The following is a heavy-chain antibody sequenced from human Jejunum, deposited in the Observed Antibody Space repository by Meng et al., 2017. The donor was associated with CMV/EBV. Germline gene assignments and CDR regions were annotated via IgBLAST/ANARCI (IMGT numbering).Heavy chain of an antibody. D-gene: IGHD1-7*01. CDR2: MKENGSAG. V-gene: IGHV3-7*03. Sequence: TFSSYWMSWVRQAPGNGLEWVANMKENGSAGFYVDSVKGRFTISRDNGQSSLYLQMSSLRAEDTAVYYCAKYGRNRNWNYGEFDHWGQGTLVTVSS. CDR3: AKYGRNRNWNYGEFDH. J-gene: IGHJ4*02. CDR1: TFSSYW.